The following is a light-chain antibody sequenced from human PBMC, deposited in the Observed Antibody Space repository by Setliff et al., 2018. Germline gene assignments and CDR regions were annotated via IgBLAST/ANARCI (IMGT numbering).Light chain of an antibody. CDR2: EVI. Sequence: QSALTQPASVSGSPGQSITISCTGTSSDIGGYKYVSWCQQHPGKAPKLMIYEVIKRPSGVSNRFSGSKSGNTASLTNSGLQAEDEADYYCLSYTNSDTVVFGTGTKVTVL. CDR3: LSYTNSDTVV. J-gene: IGLJ1*01. CDR1: SSDIGGYKY. V-gene: IGLV2-14*01.